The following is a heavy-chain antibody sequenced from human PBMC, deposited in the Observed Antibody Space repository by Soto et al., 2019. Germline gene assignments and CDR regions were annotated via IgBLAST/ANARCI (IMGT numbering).Heavy chain of an antibody. D-gene: IGHD1-26*01. J-gene: IGHJ4*02. CDR2: IHRAGVT. Sequence: QVHLQESGPGLVKPSETLSLTCAISGGSTSSSDSWTWVRQPPGEGLEWIGEIHRAGVTNYNSSLKSRLTISLDHSRNQFSLSLTSVTAADAAVYFCAGRPEIHPRWGQGILVPVSS. CDR3: AGRPEIHPR. V-gene: IGHV4-4*02. CDR1: GGSTSSSDS.